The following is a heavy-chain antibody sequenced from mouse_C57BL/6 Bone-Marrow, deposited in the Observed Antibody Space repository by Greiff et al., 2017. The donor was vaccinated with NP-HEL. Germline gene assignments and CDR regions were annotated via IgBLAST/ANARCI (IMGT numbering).Heavy chain of an antibody. CDR1: GYAFSGYW. Sequence: QVQLQQSGAELVKPGASVKISCKASGYAFSGYWMKWVKQRPGKGLEWIGQIFPGDGDTNYNGKFKGKATLTADKSSSTAYMQLSSLTSEDSAVYFCARCYGSSHAWFAYWGQGTLVTVSA. CDR2: IFPGDGDT. J-gene: IGHJ3*01. V-gene: IGHV1-80*01. D-gene: IGHD1-1*01. CDR3: ARCYGSSHAWFAY.